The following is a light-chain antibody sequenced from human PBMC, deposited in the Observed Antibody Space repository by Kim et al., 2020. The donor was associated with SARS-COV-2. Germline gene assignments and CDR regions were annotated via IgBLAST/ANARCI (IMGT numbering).Light chain of an antibody. CDR3: CSYAGSYVV. CDR2: EVS. J-gene: IGLJ2*01. V-gene: IGLV2-23*02. CDR1: SSDVGSYNL. Sequence: PRQSITISCTGTSSDVGSYNLVSWYQQHPGKAPKRMIYEVSKRPSGVSNRFSGSKSGNTASLTISGLQAEDEADYYCCSYAGSYVVFGGGTQLTVL.